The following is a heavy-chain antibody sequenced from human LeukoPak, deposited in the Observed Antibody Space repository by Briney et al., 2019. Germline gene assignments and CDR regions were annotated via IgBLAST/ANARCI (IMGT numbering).Heavy chain of an antibody. Sequence: GVSVKVSCKVSGYTLTELSMHWVRQAPGKGLGWMGGFDPEDGETIYAQKFQGRVTMTEDTSTDTAYMELSSLRSEDTAVYYCATVLLGYCSGGSCYWFDPWGQGTLVTVSS. CDR1: GYTLTELS. D-gene: IGHD2-15*01. CDR2: FDPEDGET. CDR3: ATVLLGYCSGGSCYWFDP. V-gene: IGHV1-24*01. J-gene: IGHJ5*02.